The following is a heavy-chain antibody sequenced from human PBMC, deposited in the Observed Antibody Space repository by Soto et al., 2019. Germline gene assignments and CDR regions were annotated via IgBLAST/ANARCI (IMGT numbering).Heavy chain of an antibody. CDR3: AKDIRDRPPYYFDY. J-gene: IGHJ4*02. CDR2: ISWNSGSI. Sequence: LSWARCVLNVCGYGMQSDQQAQGKGLEWVSGISWNSGSIGYADPVKGRFTISRDNAKNSLYLQMNSLRAEDTALYYCAKDIRDRPPYYFDYWGQGTLLTVSS. V-gene: IGHV3-9*01. D-gene: IGHD6-6*01. CDR1: VLNVCGYG.